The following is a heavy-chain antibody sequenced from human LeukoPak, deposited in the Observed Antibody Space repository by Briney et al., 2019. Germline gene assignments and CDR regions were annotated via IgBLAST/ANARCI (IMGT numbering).Heavy chain of an antibody. V-gene: IGHV3-21*01. D-gene: IGHD5-24*01. CDR3: ARGEHKATITSLDS. Sequence: GGSLRLSCAASGFSFSDYYMHWVRQAPGKGLEWVSAISSSSSYIYYADSVKGRFTISRDNAENSVYLQMHGLRAEDTAVYFCARGEHKATITSLDSWGQGTLVTVSS. J-gene: IGHJ4*02. CDR2: ISSSSSYI. CDR1: GFSFSDYY.